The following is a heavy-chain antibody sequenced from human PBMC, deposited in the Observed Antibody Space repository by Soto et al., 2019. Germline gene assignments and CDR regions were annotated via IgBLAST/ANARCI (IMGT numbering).Heavy chain of an antibody. D-gene: IGHD2-2*01. V-gene: IGHV4-59*01. CDR1: GGSISSYY. CDR3: ARVALGYCSSTSCLYYYYYYYMDV. CDR2: IYYSGST. Sequence: SETLSLTCTVSGGSISSYYWSWIRQPPGKGLEWIGYIYYSGSTNYNPSLKSRVTISVDTSKNQFSLKLGSVTAADTAVYYCARVALGYCSSTSCLYYYYYYYMDVWGKGTTVTVSS. J-gene: IGHJ6*03.